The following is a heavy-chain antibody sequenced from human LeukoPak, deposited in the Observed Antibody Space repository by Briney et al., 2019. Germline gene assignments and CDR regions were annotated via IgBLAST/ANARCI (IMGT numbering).Heavy chain of an antibody. CDR3: ARSFSSSGYYDSLAYYYYYMDV. D-gene: IGHD3-22*01. CDR2: IIPIFGTA. V-gene: IGHV1-69*06. CDR1: GGTFSSYA. Sequence: SVKVSCKASGGTFSSYAISWVRQAPGQGLEWMGGIIPIFGTANYAQKFQGRVTITADKSTSTAYMELSSLRSEDTAVYYCARSFSSSGYYDSLAYYYYYMDVWGKGTTVTVSS. J-gene: IGHJ6*03.